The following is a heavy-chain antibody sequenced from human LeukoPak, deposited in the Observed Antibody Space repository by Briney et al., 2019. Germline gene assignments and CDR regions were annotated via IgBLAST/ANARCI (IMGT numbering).Heavy chain of an antibody. Sequence: GGSLILSCAASGFTLGNYWMHWVRQAPGKGLVWVSRGDGDGSHSTYADSVKGRYIISRDNAKNTLAVQKDSTTGEATALYYCAYSDHFDNWGQGTLVTVSS. V-gene: IGHV3-74*03. J-gene: IGHJ4*02. CDR1: GFTLGNYW. D-gene: IGHD4-17*01. CDR2: GDGDGSHS. CDR3: AYSDHFDN.